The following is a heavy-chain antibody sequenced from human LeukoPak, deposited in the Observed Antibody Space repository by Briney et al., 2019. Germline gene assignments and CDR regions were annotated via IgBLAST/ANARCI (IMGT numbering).Heavy chain of an antibody. J-gene: IGHJ4*02. CDR2: IYSSGSTI. CDR1: GFTFSDYY. CDR3: ARDSRWTFDW. Sequence: GGSLRLSCAASGFTFSDYYMSWIRQAPGKGLEWVSFIYSSGSTIYYADSVKGRFTISRDNAKNSLYLQMNSLRDEDTAVYYCARDSRWTFDWWGQGTLVTVAS. D-gene: IGHD5-24*01. V-gene: IGHV3-11*04.